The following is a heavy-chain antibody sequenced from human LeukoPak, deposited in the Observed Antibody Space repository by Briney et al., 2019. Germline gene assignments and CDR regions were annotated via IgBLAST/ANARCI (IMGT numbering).Heavy chain of an antibody. CDR1: GYIFTGYY. J-gene: IGHJ1*01. CDR2: INPNSGGT. D-gene: IGHD1-26*01. V-gene: IGHV1-2*02. Sequence: ASVKVSCKASGYIFTGYYIHWVRXAPGQXXEWMGWINPNSGGTNYEQKFQGRVTMTRDTSISTGYMELRSLRSDDTAVYYCARGGSYAEYLQHWGQGTLVTVSS. CDR3: ARGGSYAEYLQH.